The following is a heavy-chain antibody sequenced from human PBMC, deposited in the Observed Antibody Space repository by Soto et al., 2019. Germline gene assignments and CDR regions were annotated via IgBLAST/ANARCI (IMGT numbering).Heavy chain of an antibody. CDR1: GLALSNFW. CDR2: ISSDGAST. CDR3: AKVKRGYSGYDFRPYYYYGMDV. J-gene: IGHJ6*02. D-gene: IGHD5-12*01. V-gene: IGHV3-74*01. Sequence: GGSLRLSCAASGLALSNFWMHWVRQAPGKGLVWVSRISSDGASTNYADSVKGRFTISRDNSKNTLYLQMTSLRAEDTAVYYCAKVKRGYSGYDFRPYYYYGMDVWGQGTTVTVSS.